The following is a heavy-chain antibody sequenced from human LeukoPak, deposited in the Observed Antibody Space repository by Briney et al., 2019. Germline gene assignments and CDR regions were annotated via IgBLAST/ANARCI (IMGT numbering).Heavy chain of an antibody. CDR1: GYTFLSYG. CDR3: TRGPREYDILTGYSPNDAFDI. V-gene: IGHV1-18*01. J-gene: IGHJ3*02. D-gene: IGHD3-9*01. CDR2: ISAYNGNT. Sequence: ASVTVSCKASGYTFLSYGISWVRQAPGQGLEWMGRISAYNGNTNYAQSLQGRVTMTTDTSTDTAYMELRSLRSDDTAVYFCTRGPREYDILTGYSPNDAFDIWGQGTLVTVSS.